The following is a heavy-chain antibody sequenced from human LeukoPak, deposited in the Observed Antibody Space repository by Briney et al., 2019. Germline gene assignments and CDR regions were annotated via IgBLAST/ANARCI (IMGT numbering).Heavy chain of an antibody. V-gene: IGHV4-59*08. CDR1: SGSISTYY. J-gene: IGHJ4*02. D-gene: IGHD1-26*01. Sequence: SETLSLTCTVSSGSISTYYWAWIRQPPGKGLEWIGYISYSGSTKYNPSLTRRVTISLDTSKNQFSLELRSMTAADTAIYYCPRQAGSFTTFDFWGQGTLVTVSS. CDR2: ISYSGST. CDR3: PRQAGSFTTFDF.